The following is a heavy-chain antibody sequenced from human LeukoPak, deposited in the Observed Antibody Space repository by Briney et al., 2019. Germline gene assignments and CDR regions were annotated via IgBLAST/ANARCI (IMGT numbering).Heavy chain of an antibody. CDR1: GGTFSSYA. D-gene: IGHD7-27*01. V-gene: IGHV1-69*13. CDR3: ARNWGYDYYYYGMDV. CDR2: IIPIFGTA. J-gene: IGHJ6*02. Sequence: ASVKVSCKASGGTFSSYAISWVRQAPGQGLEWMGGIIPIFGTANYAQKFQGRVTITADESTSTAYMELSSLRSEDTAVYYCARNWGYDYYYYGMDVWGQGTTVTVSS.